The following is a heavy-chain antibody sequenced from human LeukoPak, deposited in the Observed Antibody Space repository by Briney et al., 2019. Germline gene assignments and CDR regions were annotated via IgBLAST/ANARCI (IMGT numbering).Heavy chain of an antibody. D-gene: IGHD3-10*01. V-gene: IGHV3-9*01. J-gene: IGHJ4*02. CDR3: TKVDAGSDLRSYFDD. CDR2: ISWNSASI. CDR1: GVIFDDYG. Sequence: GGSLRPSCAACGVIFDDYGMHRVRQPPGKGLEWVSGISWNSASIGYADSVKGRFTISRDNAKNLLYLQMDSLTPDDTALYYCTKVDAGSDLRSYFDDWGQGTLVTVSS.